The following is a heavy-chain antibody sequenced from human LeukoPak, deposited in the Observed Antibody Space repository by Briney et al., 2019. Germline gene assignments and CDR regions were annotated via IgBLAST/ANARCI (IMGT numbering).Heavy chain of an antibody. CDR3: ARETPTSSSWFNDAFDI. CDR1: GFTFSSYG. J-gene: IGHJ3*02. CDR2: IWYDGSNK. V-gene: IGHV3-33*01. D-gene: IGHD6-13*01. Sequence: GGSLRLSCAASGFTFSSYGMHWVRQAPGEGLEWVAVIWYDGSNKYYADSVKGRFTISRDNSKNTLYLQMNSLRAEDTAAYYCARETPTSSSWFNDAFDIWGQGTMVTVSS.